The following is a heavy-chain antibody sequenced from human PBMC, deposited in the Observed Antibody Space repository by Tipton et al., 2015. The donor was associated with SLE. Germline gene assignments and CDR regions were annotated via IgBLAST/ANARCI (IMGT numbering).Heavy chain of an antibody. J-gene: IGHJ4*02. CDR2: IYSNGST. CDR3: ASTPMAIFGVVGDY. D-gene: IGHD3-3*01. V-gene: IGHV4-4*08. Sequence: LRLSCAVYGGSFSGHYWSWIRKPAGKGLEWIGHIYSNGSTHYNPSLKSRVTISVDTSKNQFSLKLSSVTAADTAVYYCASTPMAIFGVVGDYWGQGTLVTVSS. CDR1: GGSFSGHY.